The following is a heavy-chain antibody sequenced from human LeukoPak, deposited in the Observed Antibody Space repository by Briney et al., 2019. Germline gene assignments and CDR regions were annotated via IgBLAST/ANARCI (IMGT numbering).Heavy chain of an antibody. V-gene: IGHV4-30-2*01. J-gene: IGHJ4*02. D-gene: IGHD3-10*01. CDR3: AKGYSYASGSYCQPFDF. Sequence: PSETLSLTCTVSGGSVSSGGYSWNWIRQPPGKGLEWIGYISHSGSTDYNPSLKSRVTISMDRSRNHFSLKLSSVTAADTAVYYCAKGYSYASGSYCQPFDFWGQGTLVPVSS. CDR1: GGSVSSGGYS. CDR2: ISHSGST.